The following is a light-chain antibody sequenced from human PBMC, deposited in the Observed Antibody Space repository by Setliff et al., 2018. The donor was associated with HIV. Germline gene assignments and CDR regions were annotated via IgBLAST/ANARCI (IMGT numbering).Light chain of an antibody. V-gene: IGLV2-14*03. CDR1: SSDIGAYNY. CDR3: ASHRDTNTLEV. CDR2: DVR. Sequence: QSALTQPASVSGSPGQSITISCTGTSSDIGAYNYVSWYQQHPGKAPKVMIYDVRKRPSGVSNRFSGSKSGNTASLTISGLQAEDEATYYCASHRDTNTLEVFGTGTKVTVL. J-gene: IGLJ1*01.